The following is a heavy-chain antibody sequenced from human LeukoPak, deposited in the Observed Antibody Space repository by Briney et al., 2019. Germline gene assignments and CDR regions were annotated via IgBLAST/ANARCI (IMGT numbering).Heavy chain of an antibody. CDR2: ISYDGSNK. Sequence: PGGSLRLSCAASGFTFSSYGMHWVRQAPGKGLEWVAVISYDGSNKYYADSVKGRFTISRDNSKTTLYLQMNSLRAEDTAVYYCAKDQDYYGSGSYSGGDYWGQGTLVTVSS. J-gene: IGHJ4*02. V-gene: IGHV3-30*18. CDR1: GFTFSSYG. CDR3: AKDQDYYGSGSYSGGDY. D-gene: IGHD3-10*01.